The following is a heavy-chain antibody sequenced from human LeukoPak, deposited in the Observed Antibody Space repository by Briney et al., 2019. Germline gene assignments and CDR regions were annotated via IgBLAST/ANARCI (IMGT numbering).Heavy chain of an antibody. CDR1: GFTFSSYG. Sequence: GGSLRLSCAASGFTFSSYGMHWVRQAPGKGLEWVAFIRYDGSNKYYADSVKGRFTISRDNSKNTLYLQMNSLRAEDTAVYYCAKEKYYYDSSGYYPGGPFDYWGQGTLVTVSS. CDR3: AKEKYYYDSSGYYPGGPFDY. J-gene: IGHJ4*02. V-gene: IGHV3-30*02. CDR2: IRYDGSNK. D-gene: IGHD3-22*01.